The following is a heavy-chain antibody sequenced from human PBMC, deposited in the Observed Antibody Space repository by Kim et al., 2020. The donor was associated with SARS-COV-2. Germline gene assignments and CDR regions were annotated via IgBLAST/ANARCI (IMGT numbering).Heavy chain of an antibody. CDR2: IWYDGSNK. V-gene: IGHV3-33*01. J-gene: IGHJ6*02. D-gene: IGHD6-13*01. CDR1: GFTFSSYG. Sequence: GGSLRLSCAASGFTFSSYGMHWVRQAPGKGLEWVAVIWYDGSNKYYADSVKGRFTISRDNSKNTLYLQMNSLRAEDTAVYYCARDPLYSSSWYRSYYYYGMDVWRQGTTVTVSS. CDR3: ARDPLYSSSWYRSYYYYGMDV.